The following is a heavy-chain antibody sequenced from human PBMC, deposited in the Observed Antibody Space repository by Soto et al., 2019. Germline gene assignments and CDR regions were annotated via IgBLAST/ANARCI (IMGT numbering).Heavy chain of an antibody. D-gene: IGHD6-19*01. CDR1: GGSISSGGYC. Sequence: QVQLQESGPGLVKPSQTLSLTCTVSGGSISSGGYCWSWIRQHPGKGLEWIGYIYYSGSTYYNPSLKSRVTISVDTSKNQFSLKLSSVTAADTAVYYCARAESCGYSSGCLVDYWGQGTLVTVSS. CDR2: IYYSGST. V-gene: IGHV4-31*03. CDR3: ARAESCGYSSGCLVDY. J-gene: IGHJ4*02.